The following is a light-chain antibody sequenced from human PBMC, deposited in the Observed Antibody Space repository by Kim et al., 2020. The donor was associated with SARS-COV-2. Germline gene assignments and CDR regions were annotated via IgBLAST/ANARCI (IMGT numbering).Light chain of an antibody. CDR1: SSDVGGYNY. Sequence: QSALTQPPSASGSPGQSVTISCTGTSSDVGGYNYVSWYQQHPGKAPKLMIYEINKRPSGVPDRFSGSKSGNTASLTVSGLQAEDEADYYCSSYAGVNHFDVFGGGTQLTVL. V-gene: IGLV2-8*01. CDR3: SSYAGVNHFDV. J-gene: IGLJ3*02. CDR2: EIN.